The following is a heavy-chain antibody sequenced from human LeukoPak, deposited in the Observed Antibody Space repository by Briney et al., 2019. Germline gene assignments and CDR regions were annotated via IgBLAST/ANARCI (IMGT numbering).Heavy chain of an antibody. CDR1: GFTFSSYA. D-gene: IGHD2-2*01. Sequence: GGSLRLSCEASGFTFSSYAMSWVRQAPGKGLEWVSVISGGGDSAFYADSVKGQFTISRDNSKNTLYLQMNSLRAEDTAVYYCAKDRYCSSTRCYGDSDYWGQGTLVTVSS. CDR2: ISGGGDSA. CDR3: AKDRYCSSTRCYGDSDY. V-gene: IGHV3-23*01. J-gene: IGHJ4*02.